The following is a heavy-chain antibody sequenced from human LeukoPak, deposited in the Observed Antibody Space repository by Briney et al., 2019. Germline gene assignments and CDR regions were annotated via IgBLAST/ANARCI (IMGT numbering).Heavy chain of an antibody. CDR2: IYNDGRKN. Sequence: GGSLRLFXAASGFTFRNYGMHWVRQAPGKGLEWVAFIYNDGRKNLYGDSVKGRFTISRDNSKNTLYLQMNSLGAEDTAVYYCARDPGDGTPGYYMNVWGKGTTVSVSS. J-gene: IGHJ6*03. D-gene: IGHD2-21*02. V-gene: IGHV3-33*01. CDR3: ARDPGDGTPGYYMNV. CDR1: GFTFRNYG.